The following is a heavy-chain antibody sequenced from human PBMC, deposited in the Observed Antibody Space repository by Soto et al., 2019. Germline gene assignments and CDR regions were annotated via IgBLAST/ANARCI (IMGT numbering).Heavy chain of an antibody. CDR2: INAGNGNT. D-gene: IGHD1-7*01. CDR3: ARPRHELGPKYFDY. J-gene: IGHJ4*02. Sequence: ASVKVSCKASGCTFTSYAMHWLRQAPGQRLEWMGWINAGNGNTKYSQKFQGRVTITRDTSASTAYMELSSLRSEDTAVYYCARPRHELGPKYFDYWGQGTLVTVSS. CDR1: GCTFTSYA. V-gene: IGHV1-3*01.